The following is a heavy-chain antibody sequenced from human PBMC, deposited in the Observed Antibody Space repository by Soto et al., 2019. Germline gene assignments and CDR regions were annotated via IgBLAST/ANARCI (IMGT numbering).Heavy chain of an antibody. CDR1: GGTFSSYA. CDR2: IIPIFGTA. J-gene: IGHJ5*02. CDR3: ARAIRGMQQLGPGYNWFDP. D-gene: IGHD6-13*01. Sequence: ASVKVSCKASGGTFSSYAISWVRQAPGQGLEWMGGIIPIFGTANYAQKFQGRVTITADESTSTAYMELSSLRSEDTAVYYCARAIRGMQQLGPGYNWFDPWGQGTLVTVSS. V-gene: IGHV1-69*13.